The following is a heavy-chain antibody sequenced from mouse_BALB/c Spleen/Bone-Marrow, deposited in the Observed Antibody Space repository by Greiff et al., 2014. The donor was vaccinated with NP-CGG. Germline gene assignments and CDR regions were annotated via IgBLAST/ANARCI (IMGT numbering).Heavy chain of an antibody. CDR3: ARDKGRVFFDY. V-gene: IGHV7-3*02. CDR2: IRNKANGYTT. CDR1: GFTFTDYY. J-gene: IGHJ2*01. Sequence: EVQGVESGGGLVQPGGSLRLSCATSGFTFTDYYMNWVRQPPGKALEWLGFIRNKANGYTTKYSASVKSRFTISRDNSQNILYLQMNTLRVDDSATYYCARDKGRVFFDYWGQGTTLTVSS.